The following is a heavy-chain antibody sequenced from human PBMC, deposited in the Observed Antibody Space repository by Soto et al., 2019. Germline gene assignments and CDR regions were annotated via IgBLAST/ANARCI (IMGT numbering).Heavy chain of an antibody. Sequence: EVQTLESGGGLVQPGGSLRLSCEVSGFTFSTYVMSWVRQAPGKGLEWVSSISGSGGGTYYADSVKGRFTISRDNSKSTLYLQMHSLTAEDTALYYCAKLTAAWGQGTLVTVSS. J-gene: IGHJ4*02. V-gene: IGHV3-23*01. CDR1: GFTFSTYV. D-gene: IGHD6-13*01. CDR3: AKLTAA. CDR2: ISGSGGGT.